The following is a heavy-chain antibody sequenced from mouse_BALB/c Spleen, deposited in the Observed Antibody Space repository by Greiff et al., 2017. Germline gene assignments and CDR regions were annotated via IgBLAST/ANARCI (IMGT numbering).Heavy chain of an antibody. CDR1: GYAFTNYL. CDR3: ARSTLDYFDY. D-gene: IGHD2-1*01. V-gene: IGHV1-54*03. Sequence: QVQLQQSGAELVRPGTSVKVSCKASGYAFTNYLIEWVKQRPGQGLVWIGVINPGSGGTNYNEKFKGKATLTADKSSSTAYMQLSSLTSDDSAVYFCARSTLDYFDYWGQGTTLTVSS. CDR2: INPGSGGT. J-gene: IGHJ2*01.